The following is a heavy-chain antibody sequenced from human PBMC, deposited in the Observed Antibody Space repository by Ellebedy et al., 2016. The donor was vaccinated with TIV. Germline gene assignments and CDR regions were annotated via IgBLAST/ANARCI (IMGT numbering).Heavy chain of an antibody. CDR3: AKDMRYGSGSYYLWNYYGMDV. D-gene: IGHD3-10*01. CDR1: GFTFDDYT. Sequence: PGGSLRLSCAASGFTFDDYTMHWVRQAPGKGLEWVSLISWDVGSTYYADSVKGRFTISRDNSKNSLYLQMNSLRTEDTALYYCAKDMRYGSGSYYLWNYYGMDVWGQGTTVTVSS. V-gene: IGHV3-43*01. J-gene: IGHJ6*02. CDR2: ISWDVGST.